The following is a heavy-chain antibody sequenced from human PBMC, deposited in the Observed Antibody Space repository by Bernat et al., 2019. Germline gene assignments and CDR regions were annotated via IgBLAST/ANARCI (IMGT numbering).Heavy chain of an antibody. Sequence: QVQLVESGGGVVQPGRSLRLSCAASGFTFSSYGMHWVRQAPGKGLEWVAVISYDGSNKYYADSVKGRFTISRDNSKNTLYLQMNSLRAEDTAVYYCAKTSITTFGVGDNWGQGTLVTVSS. V-gene: IGHV3-30*18. CDR1: GFTFSSYG. J-gene: IGHJ4*02. CDR3: AKTSITTFGVGDN. D-gene: IGHD3-3*01. CDR2: ISYDGSNK.